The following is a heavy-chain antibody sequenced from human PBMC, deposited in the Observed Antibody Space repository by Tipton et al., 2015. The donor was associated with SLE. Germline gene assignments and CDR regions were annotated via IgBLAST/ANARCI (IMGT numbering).Heavy chain of an antibody. D-gene: IGHD3-22*01. CDR2: IYYSGTAH. V-gene: IGHV4-39*07. CDR1: GDSITRSSFY. Sequence: TLSLTCTVSGDSITRSSFYWGWIRQPPGKGLEWIGSIYYSGTAHYENPSLKSRVTISIDTSKNHFSLRLRAVTAADTALYYCARVVDDSRGHFYSFDYWGQGTLVTVSS. CDR3: ARVVDDSRGHFYSFDY. J-gene: IGHJ4*02.